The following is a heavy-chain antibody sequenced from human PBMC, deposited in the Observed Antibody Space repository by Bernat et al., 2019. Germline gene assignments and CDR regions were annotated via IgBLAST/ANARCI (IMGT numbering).Heavy chain of an antibody. CDR2: IYYSGST. J-gene: IGHJ6*03. CDR3: ARLGAHCSGGSCYSGYYYYMDV. Sequence: QVQLQESGPGLVKPSETLSLTCTVSGGSISSYYWGWIRQPPGKGLEWIGSIYYSGSTYYNPSLKSRVTISVDTSKNQFSLKLSSVTAADTAVYYCARLGAHCSGGSCYSGYYYYMDVWGKGTTVTVSS. D-gene: IGHD2-15*01. CDR1: GGSISSYY. V-gene: IGHV4-39*01.